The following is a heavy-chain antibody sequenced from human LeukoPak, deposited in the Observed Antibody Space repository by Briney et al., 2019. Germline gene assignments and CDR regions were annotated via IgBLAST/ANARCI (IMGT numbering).Heavy chain of an antibody. D-gene: IGHD3-10*01. CDR2: IYPGDSDT. CDR3: ASRGGSGSYYKHYDAFDI. J-gene: IGHJ3*02. V-gene: IGHV5-51*01. Sequence: GESLKISCKGSGYSFTSYWIGWVRPMTGKGLEWMGIIYPGDSDTRYSPSFQGQVTISADKYISTAYLQWSSLKASDTAMYYCASRGGSGSYYKHYDAFDIWGQGTMVTVSS. CDR1: GYSFTSYW.